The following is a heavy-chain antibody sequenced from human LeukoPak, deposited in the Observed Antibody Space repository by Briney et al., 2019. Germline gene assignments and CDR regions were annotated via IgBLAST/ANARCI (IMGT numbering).Heavy chain of an antibody. V-gene: IGHV4-59*01. CDR3: ARGLTDYYYYTMDV. Sequence: SETLSLTCTVSGGSISSYFWSWIRQPPGKGLEWIGYIYDSGTTNYNPSLKSRVNISVDTSKNQFSLRLTSVTAADTAVYYCARGLTDYYYYTMDVWGQGTTVTVSS. CDR1: GGSISSYF. J-gene: IGHJ6*02. D-gene: IGHD2-8*01. CDR2: IYDSGTT.